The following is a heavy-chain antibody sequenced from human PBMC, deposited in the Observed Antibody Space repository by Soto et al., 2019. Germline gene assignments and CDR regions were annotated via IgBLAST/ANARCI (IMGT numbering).Heavy chain of an antibody. J-gene: IGHJ4*02. CDR2: IYHSGST. Sequence: PSETLSLTCAVSGGSIISSNWWNWVRQPPGKGLEWIGEIYHSGSTYYKPSLMSRVAMSVDTSKNQFSLKLTSATAADTAVYYCARRDWSGSTSHFYFDYWGQGVLVTVSS. CDR1: GGSIISSNW. V-gene: IGHV4-4*02. CDR3: ARRDWSGSTSHFYFDY. D-gene: IGHD3-9*01.